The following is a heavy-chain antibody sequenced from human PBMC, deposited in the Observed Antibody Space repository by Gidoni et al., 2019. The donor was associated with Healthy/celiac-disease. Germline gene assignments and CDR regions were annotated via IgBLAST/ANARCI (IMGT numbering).Heavy chain of an antibody. V-gene: IGHV3-23*01. D-gene: IGHD2-21*01. CDR2: ISGSGGST. J-gene: IGHJ2*01. CDR3: AKKVVVVIAQLIYWYFDL. Sequence: EVQLLESGGGLVQPGGSLRLSCAASGFTFSSYAMSWVRQAPGKGLEWVSAISGSGGSTYYADSVKGRFTISRDNAKNTLYLQMNSLRAEDTAVYYCAKKVVVVIAQLIYWYFDLWGRGTLVTVSS. CDR1: GFTFSSYA.